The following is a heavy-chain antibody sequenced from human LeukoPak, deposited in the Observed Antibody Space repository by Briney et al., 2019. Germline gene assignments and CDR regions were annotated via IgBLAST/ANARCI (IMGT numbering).Heavy chain of an antibody. CDR1: GFTFISYA. CDR3: AKGGYSYGYPLDY. J-gene: IGHJ4*02. Sequence: GGSLRLSCAASGFTFISYAMSWVRQAPGKGLEWVSAISGSGGSTYYADSVKGRFTISRDNSKNTLYLQMNSLRAEDTAVYYCAKGGYSYGYPLDYWGEGTLVTVSS. D-gene: IGHD5-18*01. CDR2: ISGSGGST. V-gene: IGHV3-23*01.